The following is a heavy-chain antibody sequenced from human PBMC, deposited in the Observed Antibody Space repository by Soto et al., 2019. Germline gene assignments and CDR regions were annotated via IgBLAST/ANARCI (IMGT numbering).Heavy chain of an antibody. J-gene: IGHJ6*02. Sequence: GGSLRLSCAASGFTFSSYGMHWVRQAPGKGLEWVAVISYDGSNKYYADSVKGRFTISRDNSKNTLYLQMNSLRAEDTAVYYCAKDEAGGRSYDILTGYSLYYYYGMDVWGQGTTVTVSS. V-gene: IGHV3-30*18. CDR3: AKDEAGGRSYDILTGYSLYYYYGMDV. D-gene: IGHD3-9*01. CDR2: ISYDGSNK. CDR1: GFTFSSYG.